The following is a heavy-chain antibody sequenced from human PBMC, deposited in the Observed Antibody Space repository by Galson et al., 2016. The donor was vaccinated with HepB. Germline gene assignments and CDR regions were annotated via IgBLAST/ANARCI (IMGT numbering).Heavy chain of an antibody. CDR2: IFYSGRT. D-gene: IGHD3-3*01. Sequence: ETLSLTCTVSGGSISRSNYYWAWIRQPPGKGLEWIGSIFYSGRTYYNPSLESRFTLPVDTSKNQFSLSLTSVIAADTAVYYCARTKGEFWSYYYDGLDVWGQGTLFTVSS. V-gene: IGHV4-39*01. CDR1: GGSISRSNYY. CDR3: ARTKGEFWSYYYDGLDV. J-gene: IGHJ6*02.